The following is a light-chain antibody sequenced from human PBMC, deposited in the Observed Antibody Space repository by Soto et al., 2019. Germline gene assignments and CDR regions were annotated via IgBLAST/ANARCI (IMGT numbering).Light chain of an antibody. CDR2: GNT. J-gene: IGLJ1*01. CDR1: SSNIGSGYD. CDR3: QSYDRSLRGYV. V-gene: IGLV1-40*01. Sequence: QSVVTQPPSVSGAPGQRVTISCTGTSSNIGSGYDVHWSQHLPGTAPKLLIYGNTIRPSGVPDRFAGSKSGTSASLAITGLQAEDEADYYCQSYDRSLRGYVFGTGTKLTVL.